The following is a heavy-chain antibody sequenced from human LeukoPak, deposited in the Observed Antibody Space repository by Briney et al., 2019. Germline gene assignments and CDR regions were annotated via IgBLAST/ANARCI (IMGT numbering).Heavy chain of an antibody. CDR2: ISGSSTTR. CDR1: GFTFSVYT. Sequence: GRSLRLSCAASGFTFSVYTMNWVRQAPGKGLEWVSSISGSSTTRYYADSVKGRVTISRDNTKNSVSLQMNSLRVEDTAVYYCARDPFGDAYWGQGTLVTVSS. J-gene: IGHJ4*02. D-gene: IGHD2-21*01. CDR3: ARDPFGDAY. V-gene: IGHV3-21*01.